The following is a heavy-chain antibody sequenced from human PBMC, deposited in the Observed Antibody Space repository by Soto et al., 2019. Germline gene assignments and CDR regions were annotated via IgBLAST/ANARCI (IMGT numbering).Heavy chain of an antibody. Sequence: GGSLRLSCAASGFTFSSYAMHWVRQAPGKGLEWVAVISYDGSNKYYADSVKGRFTISRDKSKNTLYLQMNSLRAEDTAVYYCARQLGVYGMDVWGQGTTVTVSS. CDR1: GFTFSSYA. CDR3: ARQLGVYGMDV. J-gene: IGHJ6*02. D-gene: IGHD6-13*01. CDR2: ISYDGSNK. V-gene: IGHV3-30-3*01.